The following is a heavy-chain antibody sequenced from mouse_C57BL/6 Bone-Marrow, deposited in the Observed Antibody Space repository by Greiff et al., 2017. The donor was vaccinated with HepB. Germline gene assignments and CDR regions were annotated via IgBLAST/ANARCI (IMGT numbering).Heavy chain of an antibody. CDR3: VRRGYYGSSPCYAMDY. J-gene: IGHJ4*01. CDR1: GFSFNTYA. Sequence: DVKLVESGGGLVQPKGSLKLSCAASGFSFNTYAMNWVRQAPGKGLEWVARIRSKSNNYATYYADSVKDRFTISRDDSESMLYLQMNNLKTEDTAMYYCVRRGYYGSSPCYAMDYWGQGTSVTVSS. CDR2: IRSKSNNYAT. V-gene: IGHV10-1*01. D-gene: IGHD1-1*01.